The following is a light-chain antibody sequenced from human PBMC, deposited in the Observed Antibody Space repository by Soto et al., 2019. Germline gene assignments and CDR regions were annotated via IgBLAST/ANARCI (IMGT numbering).Light chain of an antibody. J-gene: IGLJ2*01. CDR1: SSDVGAYNY. Sequence: QSALTQPPSASGSPGQSVTISCTGTSSDVGAYNYVSWYQQLPGKAPKLMIYEVNKRPSGVPDRFSGSKSGNTASLPVSGLQAEDEADYFCSAYVGNNNLVFGGGTKLTVL. CDR3: SAYVGNNNLV. V-gene: IGLV2-8*01. CDR2: EVN.